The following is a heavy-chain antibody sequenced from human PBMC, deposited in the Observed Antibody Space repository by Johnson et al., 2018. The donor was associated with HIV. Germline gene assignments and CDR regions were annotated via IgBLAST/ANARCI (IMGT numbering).Heavy chain of an antibody. Sequence: VQLVESGGGLVKPGGSLRLSCAASGLTFSDYDMSWIRQAPGKGLEWVSGINWNGGSTGYADSVKGRFTISRDESKDTVYLEMTSLRTEDTAVYYCARAAGVNVVVEDFDLWGQGTMVTVSS. CDR1: GLTFSDYD. CDR2: INWNGGST. D-gene: IGHD2-15*01. V-gene: IGHV3-20*04. J-gene: IGHJ3*01. CDR3: ARAAGVNVVVEDFDL.